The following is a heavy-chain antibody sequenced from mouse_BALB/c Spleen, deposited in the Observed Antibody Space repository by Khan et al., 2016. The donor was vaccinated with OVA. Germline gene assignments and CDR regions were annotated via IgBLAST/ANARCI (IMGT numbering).Heavy chain of an antibody. Sequence: EVELVESGGGLVKPGGSLKLSCAASGFTFNNYAMSWVRQTPAKRLEWFATISSGGSHTNYPDSVKGRFTISRDTAKNHLYLQMNSLRSEDTAMYDGARTHGYDGSDYIDYWGQGSTLTVSS. CDR1: GFTFNNYA. CDR3: ARTHGYDGSDYIDY. V-gene: IGHV5-9-3*01. CDR2: ISSGGSHT. D-gene: IGHD1-1*01. J-gene: IGHJ2*01.